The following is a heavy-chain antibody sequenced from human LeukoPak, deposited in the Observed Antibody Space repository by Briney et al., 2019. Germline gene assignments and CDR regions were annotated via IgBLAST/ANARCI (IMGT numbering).Heavy chain of an antibody. CDR2: IKSKTDGGTT. CDR1: GFTFNNAW. D-gene: IGHD3-9*01. Sequence: GGSLRLSCAASGFTFNNAWMNWVRQAPGKGLEWVGRIKSKTDGGTTDYAAPVKGRFTISRDDPKNTLYLQMNSLKTEDTAVYYCTTKYYDILTGYYVDYWGQGTLVTVSS. V-gene: IGHV3-15*07. J-gene: IGHJ4*02. CDR3: TTKYYDILTGYYVDY.